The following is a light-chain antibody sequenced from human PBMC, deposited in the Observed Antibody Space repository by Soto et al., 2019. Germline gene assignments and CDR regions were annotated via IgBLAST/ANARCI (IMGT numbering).Light chain of an antibody. CDR1: SSDVGDYNY. CDR2: EVS. V-gene: IGLV2-14*01. Sequence: QSALTQPASVSGSPGQSITIYCTGTSSDVGDYNYVSWYQLHPGKAPKLMIYEVSNRPSGVSNRFSGSKSGNTASLTISGLQAEDEADYYCSSYISTNTRVVFGGGTKVTVL. CDR3: SSYISTNTRVV. J-gene: IGLJ2*01.